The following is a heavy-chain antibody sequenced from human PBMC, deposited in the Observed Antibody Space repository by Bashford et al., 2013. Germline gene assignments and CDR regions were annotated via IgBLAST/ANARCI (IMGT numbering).Heavy chain of an antibody. J-gene: IGHJ4*02. V-gene: IGHV4-30-2*03. CDR1: GFSLNDARMA. Sequence: LVKPTETLTLTCTVSGFSLNDARMAVSWIRQPPGKGLEWIGSFYYGGNAYLNPSLKSRVTISLDMSKKKCSLDLNSVTAADTAVYYCARRNWNDAGLFDYWGQGILVTVSS. D-gene: IGHD1-1*01. CDR2: FYYGGNA. CDR3: ARRNWNDAGLFDY.